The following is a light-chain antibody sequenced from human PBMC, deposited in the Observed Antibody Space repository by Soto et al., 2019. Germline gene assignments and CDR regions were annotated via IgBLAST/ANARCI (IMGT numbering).Light chain of an antibody. CDR1: QSVKSSY. Sequence: EIVLTQSPGTLSLSPGERATLSCRASQSVKSSYLAWYQQKPGQAPRLLIYGASSRAPGIPDRFSGSGSGTDFTLTISRLEPEDFAVYYCQQYGSPLYTFGQGTKLEIK. V-gene: IGKV3-20*01. CDR3: QQYGSPLYT. CDR2: GAS. J-gene: IGKJ2*01.